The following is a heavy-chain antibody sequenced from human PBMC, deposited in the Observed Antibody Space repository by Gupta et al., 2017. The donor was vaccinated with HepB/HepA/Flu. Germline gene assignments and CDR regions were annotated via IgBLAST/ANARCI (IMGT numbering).Heavy chain of an antibody. Sequence: EVQLVQSGAEVKKPGESLKISCKGSGYSFTSYWIGWVRQVPGKGLEWMGIIYPGDSDTRYSPSFQGQVTISADKSISTAYLQWSSLKASDTAMYYCARLDCGGDCYSGEGWWFDPWGQGTLVTVSS. J-gene: IGHJ5*02. V-gene: IGHV5-51*01. CDR2: IYPGDSDT. CDR1: GYSFTSYW. D-gene: IGHD2-21*01. CDR3: ARLDCGGDCYSGEGWWFDP.